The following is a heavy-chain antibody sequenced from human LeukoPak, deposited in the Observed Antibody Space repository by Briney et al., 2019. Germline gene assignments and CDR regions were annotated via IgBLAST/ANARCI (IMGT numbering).Heavy chain of an antibody. J-gene: IGHJ3*01. D-gene: IGHD5/OR15-5a*01. CDR2: ISSSGSQI. Sequence: GGSLGLSCVVSGFTLSNYGMTWVRQVPGKGLEWVSFISSSGSQIYYADSVRGRFTISRDNAENSLYLQMNRVTAVDTAVYYCARDESSNRYSVFDVWGQGTMVTVFS. V-gene: IGHV3-21*01. CDR3: ARDESSNRYSVFDV. CDR1: GFTLSNYG.